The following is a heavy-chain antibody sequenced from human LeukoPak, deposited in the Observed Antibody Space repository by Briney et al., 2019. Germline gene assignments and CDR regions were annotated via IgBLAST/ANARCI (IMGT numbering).Heavy chain of an antibody. V-gene: IGHV5-51*01. J-gene: IGHJ3*02. CDR1: GYIFTSYW. CDR2: IYPGDSDT. Sequence: GESLKISCKGSGYIFTSYWIGWVRQMPGKGLEWMGIIYPGDSDTRYSPSFQGQVTISADKSISTAYLQWSSLKASDTAMYYCARRDIVVVPAASSPGAFDIWGQGTMVTVSS. CDR3: ARRDIVVVPAASSPGAFDI. D-gene: IGHD2-2*01.